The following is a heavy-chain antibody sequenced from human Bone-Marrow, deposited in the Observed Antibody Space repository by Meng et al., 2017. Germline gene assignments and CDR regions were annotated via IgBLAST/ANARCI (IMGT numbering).Heavy chain of an antibody. CDR1: GFTFSDYY. D-gene: IGHD3-22*01. J-gene: IGHJ3*02. CDR3: ARDQGDYYDSSGYYYGDDAFDI. V-gene: IGHV3-11*04. Sequence: GESLKISYAASGFTFSDYYMSWIRQAPGKGLEWVSYISSSGSTIYYADSVKGRFTISRDNAKNSLNLQMNSLRAEDTAVYYCARDQGDYYDSSGYYYGDDAFDIWGQGTMVTVSS. CDR2: ISSSGSTI.